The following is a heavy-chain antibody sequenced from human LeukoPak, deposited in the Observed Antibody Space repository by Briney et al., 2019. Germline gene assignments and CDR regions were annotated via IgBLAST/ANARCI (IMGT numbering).Heavy chain of an antibody. CDR2: IYHSGST. CDR3: ARDITIFGFSWFDP. V-gene: IGHV4-30-2*01. CDR1: GGSISSGGYS. D-gene: IGHD3-3*01. J-gene: IGHJ5*02. Sequence: SSETLSLTCAVSGGSISSGGYSWSWIRQPPGKGLEWIGYIYHSGSTYYNPSLKSRVTISVDRSKNQFSLKLSSLTAADTAVYYSARDITIFGFSWFDPWGQGTLVTVSS.